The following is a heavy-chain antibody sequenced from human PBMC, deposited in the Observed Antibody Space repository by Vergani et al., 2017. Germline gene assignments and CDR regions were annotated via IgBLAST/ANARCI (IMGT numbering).Heavy chain of an antibody. Sequence: EVQLVESGGGLVQPGGSLRLSCAASGFTVSSNYMSWVRQAPGKGLEWVSVIYSGGSTYYADSVKGRFTISRDNSKNTLYLQMNSLRAEDTAVYYCAREYYDFWSGYSNWFDPWGQGTLVTVSS. J-gene: IGHJ5*02. V-gene: IGHV3-66*01. D-gene: IGHD3-3*01. CDR1: GFTVSSNY. CDR3: AREYYDFWSGYSNWFDP. CDR2: IYSGGST.